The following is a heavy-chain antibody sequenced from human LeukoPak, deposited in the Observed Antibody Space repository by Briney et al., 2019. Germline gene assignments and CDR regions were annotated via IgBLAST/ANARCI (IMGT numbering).Heavy chain of an antibody. CDR2: IKQDGSEK. V-gene: IGHV3-7*03. CDR1: GFTFRSYA. J-gene: IGHJ4*02. CDR3: AKPLSDYGDYFDY. D-gene: IGHD4-17*01. Sequence: PGGSLRLSCAASGFTFRSYAMSWVRQAPGKGLEWVANIKQDGSEKYYVDSVKGRFTISRDNSKNTLYLQMNSLRAEDTAVYYCAKPLSDYGDYFDYWGQGTLVTVSS.